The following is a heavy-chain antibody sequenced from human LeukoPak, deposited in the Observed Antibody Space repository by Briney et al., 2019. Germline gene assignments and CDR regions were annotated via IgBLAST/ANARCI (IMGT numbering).Heavy chain of an antibody. J-gene: IGHJ4*02. V-gene: IGHV4-59*01. D-gene: IGHD2-15*01. CDR2: ISYSGNT. Sequence: SETLSLTCSVSGGSISSYYWSWIRQPPGKGLEWIGYISYSGNTNYNPSLKSRVTISVDTSKNRFSLTLSSVTAADTAVYYCATRSTGVAATFDCWGQGALVTVSS. CDR1: GGSISSYY. CDR3: ATRSTGVAATFDC.